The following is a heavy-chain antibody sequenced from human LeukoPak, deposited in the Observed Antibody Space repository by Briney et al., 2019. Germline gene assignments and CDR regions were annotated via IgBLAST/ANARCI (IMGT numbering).Heavy chain of an antibody. CDR1: GGSISGKY. V-gene: IGHV4-39*07. J-gene: IGHJ4*02. Sequence: SETLSLTCTVSGGSISGKYWSWIRQPPGKGLEWIGSMHYSGSTYYNPSLKSRVTMSVDTSKNQFSLNLNSVTAADTAVYFCARGSYSYGNAFDYWGQGTLVTVSS. CDR3: ARGSYSYGNAFDY. D-gene: IGHD5-18*01. CDR2: MHYSGST.